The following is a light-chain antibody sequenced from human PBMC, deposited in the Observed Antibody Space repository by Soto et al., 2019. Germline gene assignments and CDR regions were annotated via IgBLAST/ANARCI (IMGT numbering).Light chain of an antibody. J-gene: IGKJ5*01. CDR3: QQYGSSPIT. Sequence: EIVMTQSPATLSVSPGERATLSCRASQSVSSNLAWYQQKPGQAPRLLIYGASSRATGIPVRFSGSGSGTEFTLTISSLEPEDFAVYYCQQYGSSPITFGQGTRLEIK. CDR2: GAS. CDR1: QSVSSN. V-gene: IGKV3-15*01.